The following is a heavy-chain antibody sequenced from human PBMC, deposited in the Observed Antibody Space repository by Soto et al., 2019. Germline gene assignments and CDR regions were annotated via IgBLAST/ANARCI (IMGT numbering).Heavy chain of an antibody. CDR3: AKDHNILTGYYTPSTDF. CDR2: ISYDGSNK. D-gene: IGHD3-9*01. V-gene: IGHV3-30*18. Sequence: PGGSLRLSCAASGFTFSSYGMHWVRQAPGKGLEWVAVISYDGSNKYYADSVKGRFTISRDNSKNTLYLQMNSLRAEDTAVYYCAKDHNILTGYYTPSTDFSGQGTLVTVSS. CDR1: GFTFSSYG. J-gene: IGHJ4*02.